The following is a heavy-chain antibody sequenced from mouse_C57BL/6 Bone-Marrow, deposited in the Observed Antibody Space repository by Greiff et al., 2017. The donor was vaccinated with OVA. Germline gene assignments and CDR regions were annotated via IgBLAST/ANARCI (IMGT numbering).Heavy chain of an antibody. CDR1: GYTFTDYY. CDR2: IYPGSGNT. Sequence: QVQLVESGAELVRPGASVKLSCKASGYTFTDYYIHWVKQRPGQGLEWIAKIYPGSGNTYYNEKFKGKATLTAEKSSSTAYMQLSSLTSEDSAVYFCARVGAGDYYFDFGGRGTGLTVTA. J-gene: IGHJ2*03. D-gene: IGHD2-13*01. V-gene: IGHV1-76*01. CDR3: ARVGAGDYYFDF.